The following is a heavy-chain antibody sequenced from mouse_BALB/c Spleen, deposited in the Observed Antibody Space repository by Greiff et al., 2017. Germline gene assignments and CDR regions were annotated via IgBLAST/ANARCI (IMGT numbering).Heavy chain of an antibody. Sequence: VHLVESGAELVRPGASVTLSCKASGYTFTDYEMHWVKQTPVHGLEWIGAIDPETGGTAYNQKFKGKATLTADKSSSTAYMELRSLTSEDSAVYYCTRSYDGYYDYWGQGTTLTVSS. J-gene: IGHJ2*01. D-gene: IGHD2-3*01. CDR1: GYTFTDYE. CDR3: TRSYDGYYDY. CDR2: IDPETGGT. V-gene: IGHV1-15*01.